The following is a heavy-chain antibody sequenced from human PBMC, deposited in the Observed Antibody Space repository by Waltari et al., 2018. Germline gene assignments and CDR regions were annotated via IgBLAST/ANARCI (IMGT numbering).Heavy chain of an antibody. CDR1: GSTFTAYY. V-gene: IGHV1-2*02. D-gene: IGHD6-13*01. Sequence: QVQLVQSGAEVTKPGASVKVSCKAYGSTFTAYYMPWLRQAPGQGRECTGWINPNRGGPNYAQEFQGRVTMTRDTSISTAYMELSRLRSDDTAVYYCAREFRAGIAAAGSAFDIWGPGTMVTVSS. CDR3: AREFRAGIAAAGSAFDI. CDR2: INPNRGGP. J-gene: IGHJ3*02.